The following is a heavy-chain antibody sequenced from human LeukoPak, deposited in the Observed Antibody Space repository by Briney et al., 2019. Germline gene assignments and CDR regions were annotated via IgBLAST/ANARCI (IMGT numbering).Heavy chain of an antibody. CDR2: IYYSGGT. CDR3: ARLPTVTFFDY. Sequence: SETLSLTCTVSGGSISSYYWGWIRQPPGKGLEWIGSIYYSGGTYYNPSLKSRVTISVYTSKNQFSLKLSSVTAADTAVYYCARLPTVTFFDYWGQGTLVTVSS. CDR1: GGSISSYY. J-gene: IGHJ4*02. V-gene: IGHV4-39*01. D-gene: IGHD4-17*01.